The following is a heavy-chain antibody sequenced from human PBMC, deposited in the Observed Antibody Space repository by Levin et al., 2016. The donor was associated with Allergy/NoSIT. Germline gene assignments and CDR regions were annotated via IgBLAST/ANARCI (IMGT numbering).Heavy chain of an antibody. CDR2: INTDGSST. D-gene: IGHD3-10*01. J-gene: IGHJ4*02. CDR1: GFTFSSYG. V-gene: IGHV3-74*01. Sequence: GESLKISCAASGFTFSSYGMHWVRQAPGKGLVWVSHINTDGSSTTYADSVKGRFTISRDNAKNTLYLQMNILRAEDTAVYYCVRDYNYGSGSYYGQFDYWGQGTLVTVSS. CDR3: VRDYNYGSGSYYGQFDY.